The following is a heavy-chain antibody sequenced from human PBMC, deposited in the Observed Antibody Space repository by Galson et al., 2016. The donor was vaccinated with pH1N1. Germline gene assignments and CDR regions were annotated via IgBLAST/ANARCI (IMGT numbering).Heavy chain of an antibody. CDR2: INQDGSRK. J-gene: IGHJ4*02. V-gene: IGHV3-7*01. CDR3: ATEEYYTSFY. D-gene: IGHD2-2*01. CDR1: GFIFSDYW. Sequence: SLRLSCAASGFIFSDYWMSWVRQAPGKGLEWVAKINQDGSRKYYVDSMKGRCTISRDNAENSLSLQMNSLRVEDTALYYCATEEYYTSFYWGQGILVTVSS.